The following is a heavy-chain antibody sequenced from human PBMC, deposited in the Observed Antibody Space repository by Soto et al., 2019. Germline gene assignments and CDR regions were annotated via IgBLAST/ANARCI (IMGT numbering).Heavy chain of an antibody. Sequence: ASVKVSCKASGYTFTGYHMHWVRQAPGQGLEWMGWINPNSGGTNYAQKFQGRVTMTRDTSISTAYMELSRLRSDDTAVYYCARDFVDIVATRPGYYYGMDVWGQGTTVTVSS. D-gene: IGHD5-12*01. V-gene: IGHV1-2*02. J-gene: IGHJ6*02. CDR3: ARDFVDIVATRPGYYYGMDV. CDR2: INPNSGGT. CDR1: GYTFTGYH.